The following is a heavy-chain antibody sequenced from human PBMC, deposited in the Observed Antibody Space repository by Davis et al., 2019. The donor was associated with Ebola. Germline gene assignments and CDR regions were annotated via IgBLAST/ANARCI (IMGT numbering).Heavy chain of an antibody. CDR2: IYPGDSDT. V-gene: IGHV5-51*01. Sequence: TVSRKGSGYSFTSYWIGWVRQMPGKGLEWMGIIYPGDSDTRYSPSFQGQVTISADKSISTAYLQWRSLKASDTAMYYCARHVGYYDSSGPRWFDPWGQGTLVTVSS. J-gene: IGHJ5*02. CDR3: ARHVGYYDSSGPRWFDP. CDR1: GYSFTSYW. D-gene: IGHD3-22*01.